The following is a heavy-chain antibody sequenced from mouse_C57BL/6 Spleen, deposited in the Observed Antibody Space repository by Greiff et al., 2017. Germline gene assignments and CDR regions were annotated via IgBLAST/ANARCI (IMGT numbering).Heavy chain of an antibody. CDR3: TISPDGYYGDY. J-gene: IGHJ2*01. Sequence: VPLQESGAELVRPGASVTLSCKASGYTFTDYEMHWVKQTPVHGLEWIGAIDPETGGTAYNQKFKGKAILTADKSSSTAYMELRILTSEDSAVYYCTISPDGYYGDYWGQGTTLTVSS. CDR1: GYTFTDYE. D-gene: IGHD2-3*01. CDR2: IDPETGGT. V-gene: IGHV1-15*01.